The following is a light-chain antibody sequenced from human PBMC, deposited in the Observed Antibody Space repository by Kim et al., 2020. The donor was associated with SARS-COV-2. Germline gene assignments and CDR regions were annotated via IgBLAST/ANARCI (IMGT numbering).Light chain of an antibody. J-gene: IGKJ1*01. CDR2: GAS. V-gene: IGKV3-20*01. CDR3: QQYSSSPWT. Sequence: EIVLTQSPGTLSLSPGERATLSCRASQSGSSSYLAWYQQKPGQAPRLLIYGASRRATGIPDRFSGSGSGTDFPLTISRLEPEDFAVYYWQQYSSSPWTFGQGTKVDIK. CDR1: QSGSSSY.